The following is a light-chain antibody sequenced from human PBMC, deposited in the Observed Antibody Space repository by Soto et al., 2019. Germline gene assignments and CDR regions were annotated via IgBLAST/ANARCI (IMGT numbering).Light chain of an antibody. J-gene: IGKJ5*01. CDR2: DAS. Sequence: EIVLTQSPATLSLSPGERAPLSCRASQSVTSYLAWYQQRPGQAPRLLINDASRRATGIPDRFSGSGSGADFTLTISSLEPEDFAVYYCQQYGRSPPITFGQGTRLEIK. V-gene: IGKV3-11*01. CDR3: QQYGRSPPIT. CDR1: QSVTSY.